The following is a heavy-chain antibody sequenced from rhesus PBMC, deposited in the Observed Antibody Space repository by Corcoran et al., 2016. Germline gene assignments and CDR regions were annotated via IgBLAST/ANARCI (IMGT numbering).Heavy chain of an antibody. CDR1: GGSITSTY. Sequence: QLQLQESGCGLLKPSETLSLTCAVYGGSITSTYWGWIRQPPGQELEWIGRISGTGGSTHDNHLLKSRVTISTVTSKNPFTLKLSSVFVADTAVYYCVRKKMAAGVDYWGQGVLVTVSS. CDR2: ISGTGGST. V-gene: IGHV4-173*01. CDR3: VRKKMAAGVDY. D-gene: IGHD6-25*01. J-gene: IGHJ4*01.